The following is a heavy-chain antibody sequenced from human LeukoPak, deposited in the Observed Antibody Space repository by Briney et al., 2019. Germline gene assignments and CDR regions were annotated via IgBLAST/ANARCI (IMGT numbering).Heavy chain of an antibody. V-gene: IGHV3-7*01. D-gene: IGHD3-22*01. CDR1: GFTFSSYW. CDR3: ARDRVNYYDSSGFDY. Sequence: GGSLRLSCAASGFTFSSYWVSWVRQAPGKGLEWVANIKQDGSEKYYVDSVKGRFTISRDNAKNSLYLQMNSLRAEDTAVYYCARDRVNYYDSSGFDYWGQGTLVTVSS. CDR2: IKQDGSEK. J-gene: IGHJ4*02.